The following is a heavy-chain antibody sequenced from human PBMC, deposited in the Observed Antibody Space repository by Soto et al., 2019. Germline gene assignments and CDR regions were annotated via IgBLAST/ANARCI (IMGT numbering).Heavy chain of an antibody. CDR1: GYTFTSYG. J-gene: IGHJ4*02. D-gene: IGHD1-1*01. Sequence: QVHLVQSGAEVKKPGASVKVPCKGSGYTFTSYGITWVRQAPGQGLEWMGWISAHNGNTNYAQKLQGRVTVTRDTSTSTVYMELRSLRSDDTAVYYCARGRYGDYWGQGALVTVSS. CDR3: ARGRYGDY. CDR2: ISAHNGNT. V-gene: IGHV1-18*01.